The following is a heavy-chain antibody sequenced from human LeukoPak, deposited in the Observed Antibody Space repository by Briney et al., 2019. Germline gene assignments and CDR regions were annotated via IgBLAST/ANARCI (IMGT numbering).Heavy chain of an antibody. CDR2: IYPGDSDT. CDR1: GYSFTSYW. CDR3: ARLDNDYGDYRFDY. J-gene: IGHJ4*02. D-gene: IGHD4-17*01. V-gene: IGHV5-51*01. Sequence: LGESLKISCKGSGYSFTSYWIGWVRQLPGKGLEWMGIIYPGDSDTRYSPSFQGQVTISADKSISTAYLQWSSLKASDTAMYYCARLDNDYGDYRFDYGGQGTLVAVSS.